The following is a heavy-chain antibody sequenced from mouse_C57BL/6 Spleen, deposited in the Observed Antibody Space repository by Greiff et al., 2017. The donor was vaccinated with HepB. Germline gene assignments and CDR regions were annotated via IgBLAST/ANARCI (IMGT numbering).Heavy chain of an antibody. D-gene: IGHD2-3*01. J-gene: IGHJ4*01. V-gene: IGHV1-12*01. CDR2: IYPGNGDT. CDR3: ARWLLRGYYAMDY. Sequence: QVQLQQSGAELVRPGASVKMSCKASGYTFTSYNMHWVKQKPRQGLEWIGAIYPGNGDTSYNQKFKGKATLTVDKSSSTAYMQLSSLTSEDSAVYFCARWLLRGYYAMDYWGQGTSVTVSS. CDR1: GYTFTSYN.